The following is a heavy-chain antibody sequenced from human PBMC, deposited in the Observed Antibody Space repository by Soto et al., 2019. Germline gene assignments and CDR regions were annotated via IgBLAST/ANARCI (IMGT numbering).Heavy chain of an antibody. V-gene: IGHV3-33*01. D-gene: IGHD6-13*01. CDR3: ARPGIAAAGTTVAFDY. CDR2: IWYDGSNK. J-gene: IGHJ4*02. Sequence: GGSLRLSCAASGFTFSSYGMHWVRQAPGKGLEWVAVIWYDGSNKYYADSVKGRFTISRDNSKNTLYLQMNSLRAEDTAVYYCARPGIAAAGTTVAFDYWGQGTLVTVSS. CDR1: GFTFSSYG.